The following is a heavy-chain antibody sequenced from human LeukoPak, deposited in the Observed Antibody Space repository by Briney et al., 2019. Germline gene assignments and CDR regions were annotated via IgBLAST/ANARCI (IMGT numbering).Heavy chain of an antibody. CDR3: ARPRITVFGVVPWAFDV. CDR2: ITNSGNTI. D-gene: IGHD3-3*01. CDR1: GFTFSSYE. Sequence: PGGSLRLSCAASGFTFSSYEMNWVRQASGKGLEWISYITNSGNTIYYADSVKGRFTISRDDAKNSLYPQMNSLRAEDTAVYYCARPRITVFGVVPWAFDVWGQGTMVTVSS. V-gene: IGHV3-48*03. J-gene: IGHJ3*01.